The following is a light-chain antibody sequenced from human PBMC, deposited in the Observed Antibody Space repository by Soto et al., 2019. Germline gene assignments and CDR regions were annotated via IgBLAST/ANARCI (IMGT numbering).Light chain of an antibody. Sequence: QSALAQAASLSGSPGQSITITCTGTSSDVGAYDFVSWYQQHPDKAPKLMIYEVSNRPSGVSYRFSGSKSVNTATLTISGLQAEDEADYYCSSYTTSSTRVFGTGTKVTVL. V-gene: IGLV2-14*03. CDR1: SSDVGAYDF. CDR2: EVS. J-gene: IGLJ1*01. CDR3: SSYTTSSTRV.